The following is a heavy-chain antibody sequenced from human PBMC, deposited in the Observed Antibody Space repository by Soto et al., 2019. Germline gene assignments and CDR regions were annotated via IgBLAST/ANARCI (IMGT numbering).Heavy chain of an antibody. CDR3: ARGVIGGTGDRFDY. J-gene: IGHJ4*02. D-gene: IGHD2-21*02. CDR1: GFTVTSDY. Sequence: EVQLVESGGGLVQPGGSRRLPCAVSGFTVTSDYMSWVRQAPGKGLEWVSVLYSGGRTYYADSVKGRFTISRDNSKNTLYLQMNSLRAEDTAVYYCARGVIGGTGDRFDYWGQGTLVTVSS. CDR2: LYSGGRT. V-gene: IGHV3-66*01.